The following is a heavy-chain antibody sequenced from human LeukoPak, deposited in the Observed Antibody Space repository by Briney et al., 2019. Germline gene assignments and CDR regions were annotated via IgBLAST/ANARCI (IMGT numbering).Heavy chain of an antibody. Sequence: GGSLRLSCVASGFTFSRYWRHWVRQAPGQGPEWVSVISDSGDYTSYADSVRGRFTISRDNSRNTLYLQMISLRPEDTAVYYCAKDSSIGKYCTNGVCSSFDYWGQGTLVTVSS. V-gene: IGHV3-23*01. CDR3: AKDSSIGKYCTNGVCSSFDY. CDR1: GFTFSRYW. CDR2: ISDSGDYT. D-gene: IGHD2-8*01. J-gene: IGHJ4*02.